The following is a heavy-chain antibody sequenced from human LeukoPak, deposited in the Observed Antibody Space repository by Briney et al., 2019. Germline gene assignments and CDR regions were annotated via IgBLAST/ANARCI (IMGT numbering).Heavy chain of an antibody. J-gene: IGHJ4*02. CDR2: ISYDGSNK. CDR1: GFIFSSYA. D-gene: IGHD1-1*01. V-gene: IGHV3-30*19. Sequence: GGSLRLSCAASGFIFSSYAMHWVRQAPGKGLEWVAVISYDGSNKYYADSVKGRFTISRDNSKNTLYLQMNSLRAEDTAVYYCARDPLGTRPGFDYWGQGTLVTVSS. CDR3: ARDPLGTRPGFDY.